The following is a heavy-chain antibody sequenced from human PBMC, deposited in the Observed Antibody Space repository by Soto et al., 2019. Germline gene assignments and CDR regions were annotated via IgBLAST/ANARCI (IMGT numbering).Heavy chain of an antibody. D-gene: IGHD5-12*01. Sequence: PGGSLRLSCAASGFTFSSYAMHWVRQAPGKGLEWVAVISYDGSNKCYADSVKGRFTISRDNSKNTLYLQMNSLRAEDTAVYYCARAEGEMATIYLDYWGQGTLVTVSS. J-gene: IGHJ4*02. CDR2: ISYDGSNK. CDR1: GFTFSSYA. CDR3: ARAEGEMATIYLDY. V-gene: IGHV3-30-3*01.